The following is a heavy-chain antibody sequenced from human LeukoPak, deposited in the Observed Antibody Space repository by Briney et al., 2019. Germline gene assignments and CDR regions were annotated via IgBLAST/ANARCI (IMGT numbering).Heavy chain of an antibody. V-gene: IGHV4-34*01. CDR3: ARLKTDPVY. CDR2: IKPSGIT. Sequence: SETLSLTCDVSGGTLSGYFWSWIRQSPGKGLEWIGEIKPSGITDYNPSLKGRLTISLDTSKNQFSLRLTSVTAADTAVYYCARLKTDPVYWGQGTLVTVSS. J-gene: IGHJ4*02. CDR1: GGTLSGYF.